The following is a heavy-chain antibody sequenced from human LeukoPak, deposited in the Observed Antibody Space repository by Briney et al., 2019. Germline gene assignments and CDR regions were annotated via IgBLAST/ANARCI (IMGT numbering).Heavy chain of an antibody. J-gene: IGHJ4*02. V-gene: IGHV4-34*01. CDR2: INHSGST. D-gene: IGHD1-26*01. Sequence: SETLSLTCAVYGGSFSGYYWSWIRPPPGKGLEWIGEINHSGSTNYNPSLKSRVTISVDTSKNQFSLKLSSVTAADTAVYYCARGPWGAAVSNGFDYWGQGTLVTVSS. CDR3: ARGPWGAAVSNGFDY. CDR1: GGSFSGYY.